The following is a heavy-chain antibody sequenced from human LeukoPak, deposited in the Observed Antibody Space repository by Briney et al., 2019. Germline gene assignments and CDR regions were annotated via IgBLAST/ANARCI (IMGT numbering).Heavy chain of an antibody. Sequence: PGRSLRLSCAASGFTFSSYGMHWVRQAPGKWLEWVAVIWYDGSNKYYADSVKGRFTISRDNSKNTLYLQMNSLRAEDTAVYYCAKGMRVVVPAAMDYWGQGTLVTVSS. J-gene: IGHJ4*02. CDR2: IWYDGSNK. D-gene: IGHD2-2*01. CDR3: AKGMRVVVPAAMDY. V-gene: IGHV3-33*06. CDR1: GFTFSSYG.